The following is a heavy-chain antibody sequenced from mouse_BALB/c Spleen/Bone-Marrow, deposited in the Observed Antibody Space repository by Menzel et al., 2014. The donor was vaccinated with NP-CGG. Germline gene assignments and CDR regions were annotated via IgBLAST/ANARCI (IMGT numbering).Heavy chain of an antibody. V-gene: IGHV1-84*02. J-gene: IGHJ4*01. CDR3: ARWHWGAMDY. CDR1: GYTFTDYY. Sequence: VQGVESGPELVKPGASVKISCKASGYTFTDYYINWVKQEPGQGLEWIGWIYPGSGNTKYNEKFKGKATLTVDTSSSTAYMQLSSLTSEDTAVYFCARWHWGAMDYWGQGTSVTVSS. CDR2: IYPGSGNT.